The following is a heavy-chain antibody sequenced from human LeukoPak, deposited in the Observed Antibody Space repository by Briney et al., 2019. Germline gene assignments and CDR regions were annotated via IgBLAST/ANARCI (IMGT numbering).Heavy chain of an antibody. CDR2: INTKTGNP. Sequence: ASVKVSCKASGGTFSSYAISWVRQAPGQGLEWMGWINTKTGNPRYDQGFTGRFVFSLDTSVSTAYLGISSLKAEDTAVYFCAKDPPYTSTWPDALDAWGQGTMVTISS. V-gene: IGHV7-4-1*02. CDR1: GGTFSSYA. J-gene: IGHJ3*01. D-gene: IGHD6-13*01. CDR3: AKDPPYTSTWPDALDA.